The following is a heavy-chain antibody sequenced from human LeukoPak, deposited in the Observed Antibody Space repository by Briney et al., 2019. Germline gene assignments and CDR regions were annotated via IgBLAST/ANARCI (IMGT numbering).Heavy chain of an antibody. Sequence: GESLKISCKGSGYSFTSYWIGWVRQMPGKGLEWMGIIYPGDSDTRYSPSFQGQVTISADKSISTAYLQWSSLKASDTAMYYCARQDCSGGSCYPTPKIFDPWGQGTLVTVSS. CDR1: GYSFTSYW. CDR3: ARQDCSGGSCYPTPKIFDP. V-gene: IGHV5-51*01. J-gene: IGHJ5*02. CDR2: IYPGDSDT. D-gene: IGHD2-15*01.